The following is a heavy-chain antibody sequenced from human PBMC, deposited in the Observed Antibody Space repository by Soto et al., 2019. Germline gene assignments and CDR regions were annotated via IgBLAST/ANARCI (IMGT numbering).Heavy chain of an antibody. V-gene: IGHV3-11*06. CDR3: ARDPPGGYYYLFDY. CDR2: ISSSSSYT. D-gene: IGHD3-22*01. CDR1: GFTFSDYY. Sequence: PGGSLRLSCAASGFTFSDYYMSWIRQAPGKGLEWVSYISSSSSYTNYADSVKGRFTISRDNAKNSLYLQMNSLRAEDTAVYYCARDPPGGYYYLFDYWGQGTLVTVSS. J-gene: IGHJ4*02.